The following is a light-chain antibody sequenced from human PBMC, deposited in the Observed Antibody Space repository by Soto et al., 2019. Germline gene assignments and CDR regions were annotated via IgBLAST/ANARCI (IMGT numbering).Light chain of an antibody. J-gene: IGLJ3*02. CDR3: QVWDSSSGHRV. V-gene: IGLV1-44*01. CDR2: GND. CDR1: SSNIGSNA. Sequence: QSVLTQPPSASGTPGQRVTISCSGSSSNIGSNAVNWYQQLPGTAPKLLIYGNDQRPSGVPDRFSGSKSGNTATLTISGVEAGDEADYYCQVWDSSSGHRVFGGGTKLTVL.